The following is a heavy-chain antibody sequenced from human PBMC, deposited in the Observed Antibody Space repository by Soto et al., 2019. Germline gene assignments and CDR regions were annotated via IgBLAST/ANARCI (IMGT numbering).Heavy chain of an antibody. V-gene: IGHV3-30*01. D-gene: IGHD5-18*01. CDR3: ARDPLWGTAMVLWYFDL. CDR2: ISYDGSNK. CDR1: GFTFNTYA. J-gene: IGHJ2*01. Sequence: GGSLRLSCAASGFTFNTYAMHWVRQAPGTGEERVAIISYDGSNKYYADSVKVRFTISRDNSKNTLYLQMNRLRAEDTAVYYCARDPLWGTAMVLWYFDLWGRGTLVTVSA.